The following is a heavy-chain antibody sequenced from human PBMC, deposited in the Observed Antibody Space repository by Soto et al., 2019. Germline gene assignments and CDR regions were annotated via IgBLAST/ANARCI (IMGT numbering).Heavy chain of an antibody. J-gene: IGHJ6*02. CDR1: SGSFSGYY. D-gene: IGHD6-6*01. CDR2: INHSGST. Sequence: QVQLQQWGAGLLKPSETLSLTCAVYSGSFSGYYWSWIRQPPGKGLKWIGEINHSGSTNYNPSLKSRVTISLDTSKNHFSLKLSSVTAADTAVYYCARVRGREYSSSSGGMDVWGQGTTVTVSS. V-gene: IGHV4-34*01. CDR3: ARVRGREYSSSSGGMDV.